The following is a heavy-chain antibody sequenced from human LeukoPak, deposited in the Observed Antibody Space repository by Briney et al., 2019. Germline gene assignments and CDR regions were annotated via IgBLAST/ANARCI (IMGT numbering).Heavy chain of an antibody. D-gene: IGHD3-3*01. V-gene: IGHV3-48*01. CDR2: TSGDSKVI. CDR3: GKDGGVAYGLDV. CDR1: GFTFKSHN. Sequence: GGSLRLSCVASGFTFKSHNMNWVRQAPGKGLEWVSFTSGDSKVIYYADSVKGRFTISRDNAKNSLYLQMNSLRADDTAVYYCGKDGGVAYGLDVWGQGTTVTVSS. J-gene: IGHJ6*02.